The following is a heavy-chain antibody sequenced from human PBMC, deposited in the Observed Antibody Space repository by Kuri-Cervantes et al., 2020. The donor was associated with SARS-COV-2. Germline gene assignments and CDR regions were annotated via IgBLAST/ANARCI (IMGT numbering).Heavy chain of an antibody. J-gene: IGHJ3*02. Sequence: GGSLRLSCAASGFTFSNAWMSWVRQAPGKGLEWVGRIKSKTDGGTTDYAAPVKGRFTISRDDSKNTLYLQMNSLKTEDTAVYYCAKSGYDFPNPHDAFDIWGQGTMVTVSS. V-gene: IGHV3-15*01. CDR2: IKSKTDGGTT. CDR3: AKSGYDFPNPHDAFDI. CDR1: GFTFSNAW. D-gene: IGHD5-12*01.